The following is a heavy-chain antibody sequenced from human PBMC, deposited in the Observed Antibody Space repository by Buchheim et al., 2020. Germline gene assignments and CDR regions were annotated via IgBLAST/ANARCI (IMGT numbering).Heavy chain of an antibody. CDR3: ARDQEVVVVPAAIYYYYYGMDV. Sequence: EVQLVESGGGLVQPGGSLRLSCAASGFTFSSYWMHWVRQAPGKGLVWASRINSDGSSTSYADSVKGRFTISRDNAKNTLYLQMNSLRAEDTAVYYCARDQEVVVVPAAIYYYYYGMDVWGQGTT. J-gene: IGHJ6*02. V-gene: IGHV3-74*01. CDR2: INSDGSST. D-gene: IGHD2-2*01. CDR1: GFTFSSYW.